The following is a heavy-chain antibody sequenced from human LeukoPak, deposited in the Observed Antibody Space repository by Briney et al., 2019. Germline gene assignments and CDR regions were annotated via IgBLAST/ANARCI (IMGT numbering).Heavy chain of an antibody. CDR3: ARSHRDGYILTGYMDV. D-gene: IGHD5-24*01. Sequence: GGSLRLSCAASGFTFSDYYMSWIRQAPGKGLEWVSYISSSGSTIYYADSVKGRFTISRDNAKNSLYLQMNSLRAEDTAVYYCARSHRDGYILTGYMDVWGKGTTVTISS. CDR1: GFTFSDYY. CDR2: ISSSGSTI. J-gene: IGHJ6*03. V-gene: IGHV3-11*01.